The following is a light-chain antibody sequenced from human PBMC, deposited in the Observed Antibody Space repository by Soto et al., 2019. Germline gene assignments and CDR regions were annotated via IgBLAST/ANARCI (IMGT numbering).Light chain of an antibody. J-gene: IGLJ1*01. Sequence: QSVRTQPASVSGSPGQSITISCTGTSSDIGGHKYVSWCQQHPGKAPKLMIYEVSNRPSGVSNRFSGSKSGNTASLTISGLQAEDEADYYCSSYTSGGAYVFGTGTKVTVL. CDR1: SSDIGGHKY. CDR2: EVS. CDR3: SSYTSGGAYV. V-gene: IGLV2-14*01.